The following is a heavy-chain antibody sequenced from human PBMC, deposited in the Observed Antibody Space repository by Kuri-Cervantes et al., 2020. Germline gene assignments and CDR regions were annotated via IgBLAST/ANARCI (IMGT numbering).Heavy chain of an antibody. CDR3: ARGRPEGWGYFDY. CDR1: GFTFSSYA. Sequence: GGSRRLSCAAPGFTFSSYAMHWVRQAPGKGLEWVAVIAYDGSNKYYTDSVKGRFTISRDNSKNPLYLQMKSLRAEDTAVYYCARGRPEGWGYFDYWGQGTLVTVSS. J-gene: IGHJ4*02. D-gene: IGHD6-19*01. V-gene: IGHV3-30*14. CDR2: IAYDGSNK.